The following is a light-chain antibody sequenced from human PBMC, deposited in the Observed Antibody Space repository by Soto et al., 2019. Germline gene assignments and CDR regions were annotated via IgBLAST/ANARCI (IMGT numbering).Light chain of an antibody. CDR2: QDT. J-gene: IGLJ2*01. CDR1: KLGDKY. CDR3: QAWDSGTAV. V-gene: IGLV3-1*01. Sequence: SYELTQPPSVSVSPGQTASITCSGDKLGDKYACWYQQKPGQSPVLVIYQDTKRPSGMPERFSGSSSGNTATLTISGTQAMDEADYYCQAWDSGTAVFGGGTKLTVL.